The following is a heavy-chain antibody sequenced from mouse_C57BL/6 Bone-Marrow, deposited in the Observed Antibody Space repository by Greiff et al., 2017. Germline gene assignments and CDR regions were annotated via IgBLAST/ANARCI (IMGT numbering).Heavy chain of an antibody. V-gene: IGHV5-4*01. CDR1: GFTFSSYA. CDR3: ARRGTTVVAHFDY. Sequence: DVQLVESGGGLVKPGGSLKLSCAASGFTFSSYAMSWVRQTPEKRLEWVATISDGGSYTYYPDNVKGRFTLSRDNAENKLYLQMSTLKSEDTAMYYCARRGTTVVAHFDYWGQGTTLTVSS. CDR2: ISDGGSYT. D-gene: IGHD1-1*01. J-gene: IGHJ2*01.